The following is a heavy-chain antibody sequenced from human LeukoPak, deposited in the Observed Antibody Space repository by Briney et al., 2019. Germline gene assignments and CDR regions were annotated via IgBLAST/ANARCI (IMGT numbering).Heavy chain of an antibody. CDR1: GGTFSSYA. CDR2: IIPIFGTA. V-gene: IGHV1-69*13. CDR3: ARVRMRDGSNWFDP. Sequence: SVKVSCKASGGTFSSYAISRVRQAPGQGLEWMGGIIPIFGTANYAQKFQGRVTITADESTSTAYMELSSLRSEDTAVYYCARVRMRDGSNWFDPWGQGTLVTVSS. J-gene: IGHJ5*02. D-gene: IGHD5-24*01.